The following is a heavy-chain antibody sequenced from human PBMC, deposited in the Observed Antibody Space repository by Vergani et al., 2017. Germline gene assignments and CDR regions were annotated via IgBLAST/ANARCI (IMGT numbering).Heavy chain of an antibody. V-gene: IGHV4-59*01. CDR1: GGSISSYY. CDR3: ARGGGSSGGSCYRGWFDP. J-gene: IGHJ5*02. D-gene: IGHD2-15*01. Sequence: QVQLQESGPGLVKPSQTLSLTCTVSGGSISSYYWSWIRQPPGKGLEWIGYIYYSGSTNYNPSLKSRVTISVDTSKNQFTLKLSSVTAADTAVYYCARGGGSSGGSCYRGWFDPWGQGTLVTVSS. CDR2: IYYSGST.